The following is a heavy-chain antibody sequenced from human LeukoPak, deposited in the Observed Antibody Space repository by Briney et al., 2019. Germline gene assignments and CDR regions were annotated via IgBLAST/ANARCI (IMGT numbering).Heavy chain of an antibody. Sequence: PSETLSLTCTVSGVSISSYYWSWIRQPPGKGLEWIGYIYYSGSTNYNPSLKSRVTISVDTSKNQFSLKLSSVTAADTAVYYCARGGSSLYYYYYMDVWGKGTTVTVSS. CDR3: ARGGSSLYYYYYMDV. CDR2: IYYSGST. D-gene: IGHD6-13*01. V-gene: IGHV4-59*01. CDR1: GVSISSYY. J-gene: IGHJ6*03.